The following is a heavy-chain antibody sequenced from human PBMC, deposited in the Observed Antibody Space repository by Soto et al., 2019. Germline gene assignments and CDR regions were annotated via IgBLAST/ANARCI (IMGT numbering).Heavy chain of an antibody. Sequence: PSETTSITCNVSGASVYTANYDWSWIRQHPGKGLEWIGYVYYTGNTFYNPSLKSRLSISMDSSRNHFSLNLRSVTDADTAVYYCAREYANSLDYWGQGTLVTVSS. CDR3: AREYANSLDY. J-gene: IGHJ4*02. CDR1: GASVYTANYD. CDR2: VYYTGNT. V-gene: IGHV4-31*03. D-gene: IGHD2-8*01.